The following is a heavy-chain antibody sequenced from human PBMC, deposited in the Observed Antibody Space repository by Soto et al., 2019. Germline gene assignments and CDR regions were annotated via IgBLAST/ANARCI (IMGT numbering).Heavy chain of an antibody. CDR1: GFTFSSYA. CDR3: AREDYDFLADAFDI. D-gene: IGHD3-3*01. J-gene: IGHJ3*02. V-gene: IGHV3-30-3*01. CDR2: ISYDGSNK. Sequence: GSLRLSCAASGFTFSSYAMHCVRQAPGKGLEWVAVISYDGSNKYYADSVKGRFTISRDNSKNTLYLQMNSLRAEDTAVYYCAREDYDFLADAFDIWGQGTMVTVSS.